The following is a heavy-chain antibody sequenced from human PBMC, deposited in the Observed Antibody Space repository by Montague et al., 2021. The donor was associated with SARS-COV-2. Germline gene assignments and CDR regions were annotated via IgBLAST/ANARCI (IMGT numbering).Heavy chain of an antibody. CDR1: GHFIGTGYY. J-gene: IGHJ4*02. Sequence: SETLSLTCIFSGHFIGTGYYWGWIRHSPGKGLEWIGSNYLHGNAYYNPSLNSRVTISLDTSNNQFSLRLTSVTTSDTAVYYFARGRGTRAGFDYWGQGIRVIVSS. CDR3: ARGRGTRAGFDY. CDR2: NYLHGNA. D-gene: IGHD1-26*01. V-gene: IGHV4-38-2*02.